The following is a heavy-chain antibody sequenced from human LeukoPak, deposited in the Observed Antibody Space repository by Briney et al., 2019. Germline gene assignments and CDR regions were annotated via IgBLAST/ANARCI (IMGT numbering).Heavy chain of an antibody. D-gene: IGHD5-12*01. Sequence: SETLSLTCTVSGGSISSYYWSWIRQPPGKGLEWIGYIYYSGSTNYNPSLKSRVTISVDTSKNQFSLKLSSVTAADTAVYYCARLRSGYSGYDPFDYWGQGTLVTVSS. CDR3: ARLRSGYSGYDPFDY. CDR1: GGSISSYY. J-gene: IGHJ4*02. CDR2: IYYSGST. V-gene: IGHV4-59*08.